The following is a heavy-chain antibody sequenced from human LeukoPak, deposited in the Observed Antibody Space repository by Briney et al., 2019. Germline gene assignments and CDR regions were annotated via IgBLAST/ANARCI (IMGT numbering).Heavy chain of an antibody. CDR2: ISYDGTNK. CDR1: GFTFSNYW. Sequence: PGGSLRLSCAASGFTFSNYWMSWVRRAPGKGLEWVAVISYDGTNKYYADSVKGRFTISRDNSKNTLYLQMNSLRAEDTAVYYCAGVYDGNFGYFDYWGQGTLVTVSS. CDR3: AGVYDGNFGYFDY. D-gene: IGHD2-8*01. J-gene: IGHJ4*02. V-gene: IGHV3-30-3*01.